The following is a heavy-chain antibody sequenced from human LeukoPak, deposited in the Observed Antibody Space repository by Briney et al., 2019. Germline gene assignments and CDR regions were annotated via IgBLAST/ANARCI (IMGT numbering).Heavy chain of an antibody. J-gene: IGHJ3*02. Sequence: GGSLRLSCAASGFTFSSYSMYWVRQAPGKGLEWVSSISSSSSYIYYADSVKGRFTISRDNAKNSLYLQMNSLRAEDTAVYYCARCLGATRCAFDIWGQGTMVTVSS. CDR1: GFTFSSYS. D-gene: IGHD1-26*01. CDR3: ARCLGATRCAFDI. V-gene: IGHV3-21*01. CDR2: ISSSSSYI.